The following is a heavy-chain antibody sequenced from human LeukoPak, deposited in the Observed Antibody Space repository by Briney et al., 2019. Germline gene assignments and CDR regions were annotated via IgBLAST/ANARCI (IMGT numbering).Heavy chain of an antibody. CDR1: GGSISSYD. CDR2: ISHSGNT. D-gene: IGHD3-10*01. V-gene: IGHV4-59*08. Sequence: SETLSLTCTVSGGSISSYDWSWIRQPPGRGLEWIAYISHSGNTNYNPSLKSRVAISADTSKNQFSLKLSSVTAADTAVYYCARHGGGSGSYYKSPFDYWGQGTLVTVSS. CDR3: ARHGGGSGSYYKSPFDY. J-gene: IGHJ4*02.